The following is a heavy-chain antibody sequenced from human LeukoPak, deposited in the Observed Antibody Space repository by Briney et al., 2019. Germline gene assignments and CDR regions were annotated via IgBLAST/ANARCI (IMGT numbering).Heavy chain of an antibody. Sequence: PGGSLRLSCAASGFTFSSYGMHWVRQAPGKGLEWVAVIWYDGSNKYYADSVKGRFTISRDNSKNTLYLQMNSLRAEDTAVYYCASAKLWLSAFDIWGQGTMVTVSS. J-gene: IGHJ3*02. CDR2: IWYDGSNK. D-gene: IGHD5-18*01. CDR1: GFTFSSYG. CDR3: ASAKLWLSAFDI. V-gene: IGHV3-33*01.